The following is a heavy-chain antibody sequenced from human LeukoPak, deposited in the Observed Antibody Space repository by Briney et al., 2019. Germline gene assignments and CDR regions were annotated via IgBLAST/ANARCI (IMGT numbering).Heavy chain of an antibody. D-gene: IGHD6-25*01. CDR1: GYTFTTYD. J-gene: IGHJ4*02. V-gene: IGHV1-8*03. Sequence: ASVKVSCKASGYTFTTYDINWVRQATGQGLEWMGWMNPNTGNTDYAQKFQGRVTITRNTSISTAYMELSSLKSEDTAVYYCARGHTVEAARSDYWGQGILVTVSS. CDR3: ARGHTVEAARSDY. CDR2: MNPNTGNT.